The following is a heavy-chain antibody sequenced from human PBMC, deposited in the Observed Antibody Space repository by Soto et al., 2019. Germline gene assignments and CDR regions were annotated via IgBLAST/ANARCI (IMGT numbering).Heavy chain of an antibody. V-gene: IGHV3-23*01. J-gene: IGHJ4*02. Sequence: GGSLRLSCAASGFTFSSYAMNWVRQAPGKGLEWVSIIVGSGGSTSYADSVKGRFTISRDNSKNTLYLQMNSLRAEDTAVYYCAKDAHFCGSQCYPYYFDYWGQGTLVTVS. CDR2: IVGSGGST. CDR1: GFTFSSYA. D-gene: IGHD2-21*01. CDR3: AKDAHFCGSQCYPYYFDY.